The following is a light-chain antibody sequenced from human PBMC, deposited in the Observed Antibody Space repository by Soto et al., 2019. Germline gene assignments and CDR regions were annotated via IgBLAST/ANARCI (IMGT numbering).Light chain of an antibody. J-gene: IGLJ3*02. CDR2: ETS. Sequence: QAVVTQEPSLTVSPGGTVTLTCGSSTGPVTRTNFPYWFQQKPGQAPTTLIYETSNKHSWTPARFAGSLLGGKAALTLSGAQPGDESDYYCILSYGGPRVFGGGTKLTVL. V-gene: IGLV7-46*01. CDR3: ILSYGGPRV. CDR1: TGPVTRTNF.